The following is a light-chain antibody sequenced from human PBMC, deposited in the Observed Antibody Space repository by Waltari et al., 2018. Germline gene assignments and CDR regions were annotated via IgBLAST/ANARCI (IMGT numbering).Light chain of an antibody. J-gene: IGKJ4*01. CDR1: QSVSSN. CDR3: QQYNDWPPVT. V-gene: IGKV3-15*01. Sequence: TVMTQSPVALSVSPGARVTLCCRASQSVSSNLAWYQQKPGQAPRLLIYGVSTRSTGIPARFSGSGSGTEFTLTISSLQSEDFAVYYCQQYNDWPPVTFGGGTKVEIK. CDR2: GVS.